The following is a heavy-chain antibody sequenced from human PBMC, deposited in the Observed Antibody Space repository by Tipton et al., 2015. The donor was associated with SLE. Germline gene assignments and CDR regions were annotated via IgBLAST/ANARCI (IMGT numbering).Heavy chain of an antibody. V-gene: IGHV4-4*08. CDR1: GGSISSYY. CDR3: ARAWRHNWFDP. D-gene: IGHD5-12*01. CDR2: IYTSGST. Sequence: TLSLTCTVSGGSISSYYWSWIRQPPGKGLEWIGRIYTSGSTNYNPSPKSRVTISVDTSKNQFSLKRSSVTAADTVVYYCARAWRHNWFDPWGQGTLVTVSS. J-gene: IGHJ5*02.